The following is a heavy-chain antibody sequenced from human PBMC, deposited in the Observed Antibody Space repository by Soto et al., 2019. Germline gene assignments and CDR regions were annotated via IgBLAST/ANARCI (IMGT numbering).Heavy chain of an antibody. J-gene: IGHJ5*02. D-gene: IGHD6-19*01. CDR2: IYWDHDK. Sequence: QITLKESGPTLVKPTQTLTLTCTFSGFSLSTSGVGVVWIRQPPGKALEWLGIIYWDHDKRYSPTLKSSLTITQDTSKNQVVLTMTNMDPVDTGTYYCAHNLVAGTSWFDPSGQGTLVTVSS. CDR1: GFSLSTSGVG. V-gene: IGHV2-5*02. CDR3: AHNLVAGTSWFDP.